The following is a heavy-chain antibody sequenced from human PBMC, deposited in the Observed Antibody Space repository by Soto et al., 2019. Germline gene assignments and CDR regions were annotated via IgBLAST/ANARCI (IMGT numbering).Heavy chain of an antibody. CDR1: GGSFSGYY. CDR2: INHSGST. CDR3: ARGSRRLWKHYYYYYGMDV. D-gene: IGHD5-18*01. J-gene: IGHJ6*02. Sequence: PSETLSLTCAVYGGSFSGYYWSWIRQPPGKGLEWIGEINHSGSTNYNPSLKSRVTISVDTSKNQFSLKLSSVTAADTAVYYCARGSRRLWKHYYYYYGMDVCGQGTTVTVSS. V-gene: IGHV4-34*01.